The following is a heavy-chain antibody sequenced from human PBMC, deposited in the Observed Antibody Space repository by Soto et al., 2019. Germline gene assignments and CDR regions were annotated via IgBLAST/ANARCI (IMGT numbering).Heavy chain of an antibody. D-gene: IGHD1-26*01. J-gene: IGHJ4*02. Sequence: QVQLVQSGAEVKKPGASVKVSCKASGYTFTSYGISWVRQSPGQGLEGMGWISAYNGNTNYAQKLPGIVTMTTDTATRTDSMELRSLRSDDTDVSYCARDLSKPPWGGDYWGQGTLVTVSS. CDR1: GYTFTSYG. V-gene: IGHV1-18*01. CDR3: ARDLSKPPWGGDY. CDR2: ISAYNGNT.